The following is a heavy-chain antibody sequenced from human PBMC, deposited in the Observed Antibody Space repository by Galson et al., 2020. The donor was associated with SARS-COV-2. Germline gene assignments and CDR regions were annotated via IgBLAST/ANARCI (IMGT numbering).Heavy chain of an antibody. D-gene: IGHD3-22*01. V-gene: IGHV4-34*01. Sequence: SETLSLTCAVYGGSFSGYYWSWIRQPPGKGLEWIAEINHNRNTNYNPSLKSRVTISVDTARNQFSLSLTSAGAADTAVYYCARGDYFDNGGYYDRWGQGTLVTGSS. J-gene: IGHJ5*02. CDR3: ARGDYFDNGGYYDR. CDR1: GGSFSGYY. CDR2: INHNRNT.